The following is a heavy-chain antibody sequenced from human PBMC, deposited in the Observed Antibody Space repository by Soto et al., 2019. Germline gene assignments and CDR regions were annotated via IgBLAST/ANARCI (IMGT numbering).Heavy chain of an antibody. J-gene: IGHJ6*02. CDR1: GGSIINYY. V-gene: IGHV4-59*01. CDR3: ARGPTVRYYYYGMDV. CDR2: IYYSGST. Sequence: LETLSLTCTVSGGSIINYYWSWIRQPPGKGLEWIGYIYYSGSTNYNPSLKSRVTISVDTSKNQFSLKLSSVTAADTAVYYCARGPTVRYYYYGMDVWGQGTTVTVSS. D-gene: IGHD4-17*01.